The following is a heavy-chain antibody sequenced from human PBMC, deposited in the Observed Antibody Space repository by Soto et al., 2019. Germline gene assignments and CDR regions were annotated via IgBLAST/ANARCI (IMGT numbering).Heavy chain of an antibody. CDR1: GYTFSRYA. V-gene: IGHV1-3*04. CDR2: INTGNDDR. J-gene: IGHJ4*02. D-gene: IGHD1-26*01. Sequence: QVQLVQSGAEVKKPGASVKVSCKASGYTFSRYAMHWVRQAPGERLEWMGWINTGNDDRKYSQRFQGRVTITRDTSASTVYMALSSLTSEDTAVYYCASVRTGVGWDYWGQGPLVNVSS. CDR3: ASVRTGVGWDY.